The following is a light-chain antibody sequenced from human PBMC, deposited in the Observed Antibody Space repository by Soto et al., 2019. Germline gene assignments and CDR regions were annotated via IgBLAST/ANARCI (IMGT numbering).Light chain of an antibody. CDR1: SSDVGGYNY. Sequence: QSALTQPASVSGSPGQSITISCTGTSSDVGGYNYVSWYQQSPGKAPKLMISEVSNRPSGVSNRFSGSKSGNTASLTISGLQAEDEADYYCSSYSSSSTPLVFGTGTKLTVL. CDR2: EVS. J-gene: IGLJ1*01. CDR3: SSYSSSSTPLV. V-gene: IGLV2-14*01.